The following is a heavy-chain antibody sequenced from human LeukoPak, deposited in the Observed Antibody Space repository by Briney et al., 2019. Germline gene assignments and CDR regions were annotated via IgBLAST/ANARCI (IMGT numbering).Heavy chain of an antibody. CDR1: GFTFSSYS. D-gene: IGHD2-2*01. CDR2: INSGGRRT. V-gene: IGHV3-74*01. CDR3: AREVEVVPATMGAYYYYYMDV. J-gene: IGHJ6*03. Sequence: PGGSLRLSCAASGFTFSSYSMNWVRQAPGKGLVWVSRINSGGRRTSYADSVKGRFTISRDNAKNTLYLQMNSLRPDDTAVYYCAREVEVVPATMGAYYYYYMDVWGKGATVTVSS.